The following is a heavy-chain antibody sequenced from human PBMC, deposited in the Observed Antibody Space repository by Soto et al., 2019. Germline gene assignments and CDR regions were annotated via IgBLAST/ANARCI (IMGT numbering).Heavy chain of an antibody. CDR2: ISSSSSTI. CDR1: GFTFSSYS. Sequence: PGGSLRLSCAASGFTFSSYSMNWVRQAPGKGLEWVSYISSSSSTIYYADSVKGRFTISRDNAKNSLYLQMNSLRDEDTAVYYCARALSTMIVVWGYYGMDVWGQGTTVTVSS. J-gene: IGHJ6*02. V-gene: IGHV3-48*02. D-gene: IGHD3-22*01. CDR3: ARALSTMIVVWGYYGMDV.